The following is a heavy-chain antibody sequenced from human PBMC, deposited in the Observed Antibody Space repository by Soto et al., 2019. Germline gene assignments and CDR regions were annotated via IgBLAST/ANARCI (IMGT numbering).Heavy chain of an antibody. Sequence: QVQLQESGPGLVKPSETLSLTCTVSGGSVSSGSYYWSWIRQPPGKGLEWIGYIYYSGSTNYNPALKSRVTISVDTSKNKFSLKLSSVTAADTAVYYCARDRGDFWSGGTGSMDVWGQGTTVTVSS. CDR1: GGSVSSGSYY. V-gene: IGHV4-61*01. CDR3: ARDRGDFWSGGTGSMDV. CDR2: IYYSGST. J-gene: IGHJ6*02. D-gene: IGHD3-3*01.